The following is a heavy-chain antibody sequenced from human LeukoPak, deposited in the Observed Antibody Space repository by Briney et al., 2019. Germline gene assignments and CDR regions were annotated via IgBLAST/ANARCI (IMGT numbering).Heavy chain of an antibody. CDR2: IKQDGSEK. V-gene: IGHV3-7*01. D-gene: IGHD2-15*01. J-gene: IGHJ6*03. CDR3: ARVAAKKYCSGGSCSGLGYYYYYMDV. Sequence: GSLRLSCAASGFTFSSYWMSWVRQAPGKGLEWVANIKQDGSEKTNVDSGKGRFTISRDNAKNSLYLQMNSLRAEDTAVYYCARVAAKKYCSGGSCSGLGYYYYYMDVWGKGTTVTVSS. CDR1: GFTFSSYW.